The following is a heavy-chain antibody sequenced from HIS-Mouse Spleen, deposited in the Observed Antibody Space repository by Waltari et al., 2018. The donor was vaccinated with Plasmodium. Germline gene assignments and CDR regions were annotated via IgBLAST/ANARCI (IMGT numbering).Heavy chain of an antibody. Sequence: EVQLVESGGGLVQPGGSLRLSCAASGFTFSSYWMSWVRQAQGKWLGGVANIKQDGSEKYYVDSVKGRFTISRDNAKNSLYLQMNSLRAEDTAVYYCASSWYWYFDLWGRGTLVTVSS. CDR1: GFTFSSYW. CDR3: ASSWYWYFDL. CDR2: IKQDGSEK. D-gene: IGHD6-13*01. V-gene: IGHV3-7*01. J-gene: IGHJ2*01.